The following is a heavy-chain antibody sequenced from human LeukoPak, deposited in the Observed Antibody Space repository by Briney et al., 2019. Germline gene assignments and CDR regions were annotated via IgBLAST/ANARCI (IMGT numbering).Heavy chain of an antibody. V-gene: IGHV1-18*01. CDR2: ISAYNGNT. Sequence: ASVKASCKASGYTFTSYGISWVRQAPGQGLEWMGWISAYNGNTNYAQKLQGRVTMTTDTSTSTAYMELRSLRSDDTAVYYCARDTQYDYVWGSYRQARFDYWGQGTLVTVSS. D-gene: IGHD3-16*02. CDR3: ARDTQYDYVWGSYRQARFDY. CDR1: GYTFTSYG. J-gene: IGHJ4*02.